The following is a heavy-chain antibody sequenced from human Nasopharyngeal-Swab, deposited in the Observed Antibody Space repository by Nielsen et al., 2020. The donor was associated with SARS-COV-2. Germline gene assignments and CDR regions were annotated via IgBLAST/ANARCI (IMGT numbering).Heavy chain of an antibody. D-gene: IGHD3-22*01. Sequence: SQTLSLTCAVSGGSISSYYWSWIRQPPGKGLEWIGYIYYSGSTNYNPSLKSRVTISVDTSKNQFSLKLSSVTAADTAVYYCARDSADYYDSSIFSNWFDSWGQGTLVTVSS. CDR1: GGSISSYY. J-gene: IGHJ5*01. CDR2: IYYSGST. V-gene: IGHV4-59*01. CDR3: ARDSADYYDSSIFSNWFDS.